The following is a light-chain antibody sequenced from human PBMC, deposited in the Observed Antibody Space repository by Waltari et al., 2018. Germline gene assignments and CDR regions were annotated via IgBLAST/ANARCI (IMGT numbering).Light chain of an antibody. CDR1: QSITNY. CDR3: QQYNNWPPLT. J-gene: IGKJ4*01. CDR2: GAS. V-gene: IGKV3-15*01. Sequence: EIVLTQSPATLSLSPGERATLSCRASQSITNYLAWYQQKRGQAPRLLIYGASTRATGIPARFSGSGSGTEFTLTISSLQSEDFAIYYCQQYNNWPPLTFGGGTKVEIK.